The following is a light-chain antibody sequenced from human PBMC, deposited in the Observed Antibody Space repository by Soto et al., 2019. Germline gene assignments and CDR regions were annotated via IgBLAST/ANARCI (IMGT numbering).Light chain of an antibody. J-gene: IGKJ1*01. CDR1: QRVSSN. V-gene: IGKV3-15*01. CDR3: QQYNNWPRT. Sequence: EIVMTQSPATLSVSPGERATLSCRASQRVSSNLAWYQQKPGQAPRLLIYGASTRATGIPARFSGSGSGTEFTLTISSLQSEDFAVYYCQQYNNWPRTFGQGTKVEI. CDR2: GAS.